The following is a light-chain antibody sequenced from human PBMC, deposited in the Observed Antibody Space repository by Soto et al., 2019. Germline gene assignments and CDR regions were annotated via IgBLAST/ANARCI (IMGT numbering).Light chain of an antibody. CDR1: SSDVGNYNL. CDR3: CSYAGSSTLV. CDR2: EGS. Sequence: QSALTQPASVSGSPGQSITISCTGTSSDVGNYNLVSWYQQHPGKAPKLMIYEGSKRPSGVSNRFSGSKSGNTASLTISGLHAEDEADYYCCSYAGSSTLVFGGWNQLTVL. J-gene: IGLJ2*01. V-gene: IGLV2-23*01.